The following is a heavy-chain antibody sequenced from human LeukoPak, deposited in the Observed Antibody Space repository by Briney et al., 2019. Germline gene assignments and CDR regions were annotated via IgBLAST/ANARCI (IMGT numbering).Heavy chain of an antibody. Sequence: ASVEVSCKASSYTFTSYGISWVRQAPGQGLEWMGWISAYNGNTNYAQKLQGRVTMTTDTSTSTVYMELRSLRSDDTAVYYCARDPKADYSGSGSYYNLWGQGTLVTVSS. J-gene: IGHJ5*02. CDR1: SYTFTSYG. CDR2: ISAYNGNT. D-gene: IGHD3-10*01. V-gene: IGHV1-18*01. CDR3: ARDPKADYSGSGSYYNL.